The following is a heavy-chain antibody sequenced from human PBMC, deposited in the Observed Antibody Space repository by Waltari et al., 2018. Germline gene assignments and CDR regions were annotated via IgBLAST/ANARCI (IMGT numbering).Heavy chain of an antibody. CDR1: GDSISSGDYS. J-gene: IGHJ5*01. Sequence: QLQLQESGSGLVKPSQTLSLTCTVSGDSISSGDYSWNWIRQSPGKGLEWIGFLYQSGTAFYTPSLKSRLTISEDRSTNQFSLNLASVTAADTAVYYCARGGGDPNWIDFWGRGILVTVSS. V-gene: IGHV4-30-2*06. CDR3: ARGGGDPNWIDF. D-gene: IGHD6-25*01. CDR2: LYQSGTA.